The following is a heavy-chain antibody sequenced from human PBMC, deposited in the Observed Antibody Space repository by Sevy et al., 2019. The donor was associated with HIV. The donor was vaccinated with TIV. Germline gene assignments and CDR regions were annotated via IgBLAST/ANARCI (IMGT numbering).Heavy chain of an antibody. V-gene: IGHV3-9*01. CDR1: GFTFDDYA. CDR3: ANLAGYSSGWYGSVVDY. Sequence: GGSLRLSCAASGFTFDDYAMHWVRQAPGKGLEWVSGISWNSGSIGYADSVKGRFTISRDNAKNSRYLQMNSLRAEDTALYYCANLAGYSSGWYGSVVDYWGQGTLVTVSS. CDR2: ISWNSGSI. J-gene: IGHJ4*02. D-gene: IGHD6-19*01.